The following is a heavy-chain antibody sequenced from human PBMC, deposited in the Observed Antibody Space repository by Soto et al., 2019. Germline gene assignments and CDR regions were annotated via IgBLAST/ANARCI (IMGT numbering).Heavy chain of an antibody. J-gene: IGHJ3*02. Sequence: GGSLRLSCTASGFTFSSYAMHWVHQAPGKGLEWVAVMSYDGSNKYYADSVKGRFTISRDNSKNTLYLQMNSLRAEDTAVYYCARDRSVWGSYRYYPPLDAFDIWGHGTMVTVSS. CDR1: GFTFSSYA. CDR2: MSYDGSNK. CDR3: ARDRSVWGSYRYYPPLDAFDI. V-gene: IGHV3-30-3*01. D-gene: IGHD3-16*02.